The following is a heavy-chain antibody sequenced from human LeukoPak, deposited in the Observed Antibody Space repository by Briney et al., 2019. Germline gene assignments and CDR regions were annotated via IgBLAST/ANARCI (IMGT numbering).Heavy chain of an antibody. V-gene: IGHV5-51*01. J-gene: IGHJ6*02. Sequence: GESLKISCKTSGFSFTSYYVGWVRQMPGRGLEWMGIIYPGDSNARYGPSFQGQVTMSVDKSISTAYLQWSSLRASDTAMYYCARLGATREYYYYGMDVWGQGTTVTVSS. CDR2: IYPGDSNA. CDR1: GFSFTSYY. D-gene: IGHD3-10*01. CDR3: ARLGATREYYYYGMDV.